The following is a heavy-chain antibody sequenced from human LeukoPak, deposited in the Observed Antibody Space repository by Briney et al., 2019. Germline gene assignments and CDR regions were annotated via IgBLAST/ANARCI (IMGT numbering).Heavy chain of an antibody. J-gene: IGHJ4*02. Sequence: GAAVKVSCKASGYTFTGYYMHWGRQAPGQGLEWMGWINPNSGGTNYAQKLQGRVTMTTDTSTSTAYMELRSLRSDDTAVYYCARDLNWGMVPAAHNDYWGQGTLVTVSS. D-gene: IGHD2-2*01. CDR2: INPNSGGT. CDR1: GYTFTGYY. CDR3: ARDLNWGMVPAAHNDY. V-gene: IGHV1-2*02.